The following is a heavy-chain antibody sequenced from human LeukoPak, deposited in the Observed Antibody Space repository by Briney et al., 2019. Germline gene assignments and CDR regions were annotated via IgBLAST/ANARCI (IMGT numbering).Heavy chain of an antibody. CDR2: IYYSGST. V-gene: IGHV4-39*01. J-gene: IGHJ6*03. Sequence: SETLSLTCTVSGGSISSSSYYWGWIRQPPGRGLEWIGSIYYSGSTYYNPSLKSRVTISVDTSKNQFSLKLSSVTAADTAVYYCARHADVLRYFDWLPQIYYYYYYMDVWGKGTTVTISS. CDR3: ARHADVLRYFDWLPQIYYYYYYMDV. CDR1: GGSISSSSYY. D-gene: IGHD3-9*01.